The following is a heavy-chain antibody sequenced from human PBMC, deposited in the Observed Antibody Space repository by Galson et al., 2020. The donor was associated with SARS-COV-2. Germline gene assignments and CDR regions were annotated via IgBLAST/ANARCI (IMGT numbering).Heavy chain of an antibody. CDR2: IYYSGST. Sequence: SETLSLTCTVSGGSISSGGYYWSWIRQHPGKGLEWIGYIYYSGSTYYNPSLKRRVTISVDTSKNQFSLKLSSVTAADTAVYYCARDRASGWYSECPQRIFDYWGQGTLVTVSS. V-gene: IGHV4-31*03. D-gene: IGHD6-19*01. J-gene: IGHJ4*02. CDR3: ARDRASGWYSECPQRIFDY. CDR1: GGSISSGGYY.